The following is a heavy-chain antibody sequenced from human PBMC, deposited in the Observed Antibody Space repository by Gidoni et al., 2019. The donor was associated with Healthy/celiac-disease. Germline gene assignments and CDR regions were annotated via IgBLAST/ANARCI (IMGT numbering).Heavy chain of an antibody. J-gene: IGHJ4*02. CDR3: ARMSSGPAIDY. CDR2: ISSISSYI. D-gene: IGHD6-19*01. Sequence: EVQLVESGGGLVKPGGSLRLSCAASGFTFSSYSMNWVRQAPGKGLEWVSSISSISSYIYYADSVKGRFTISRDNAKNSLYLQMNSLRAEDTAVYYCARMSSGPAIDYWGQGTLVTVSS. CDR1: GFTFSSYS. V-gene: IGHV3-21*01.